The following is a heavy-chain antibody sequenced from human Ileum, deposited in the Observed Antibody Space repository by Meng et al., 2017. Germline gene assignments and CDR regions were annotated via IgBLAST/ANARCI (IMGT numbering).Heavy chain of an antibody. CDR1: GGSFSSDNYY. D-gene: IGHD3-10*01. CDR3: ARERRHYYGSGSFDY. V-gene: IGHV4-30-4*01. CDR2: TYYNGSP. Sequence: QVQLQDSGPRLVQPSQTPSLTCSASGGSFSSDNYYWTWIRQTPGKGLEWIGLTYYNGSPFYNPSLRSRVTISVDTSKDQFSLKLTSVTAADTAVYYCARERRHYYGSGSFDYWGQGILVTVSS. J-gene: IGHJ4*02.